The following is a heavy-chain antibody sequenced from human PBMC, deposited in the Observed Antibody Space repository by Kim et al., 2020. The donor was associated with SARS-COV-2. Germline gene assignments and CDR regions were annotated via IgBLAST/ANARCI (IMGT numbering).Heavy chain of an antibody. Sequence: KYYVASVKGRFTISRDNAKNSLYLQMNSLRAEDTAVYYCARLGSSSWNFDYWGQGTLVTVSS. D-gene: IGHD6-13*01. CDR3: ARLGSSSWNFDY. J-gene: IGHJ4*02. CDR2: K. V-gene: IGHV3-7*04.